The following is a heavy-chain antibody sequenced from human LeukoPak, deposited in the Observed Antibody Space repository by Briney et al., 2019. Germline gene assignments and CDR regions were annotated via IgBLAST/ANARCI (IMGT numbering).Heavy chain of an antibody. D-gene: IGHD6-19*01. Sequence: GGSLRLSCAASGFTFSSFGMHWVSQAPGKWMEWVAVIWSDGSNKYYADSVKGRFTISRDNPKNTLYLQMNSLRAEDTAVYYCARYSSGFLDSWGQGTLVTVSS. J-gene: IGHJ4*02. CDR1: GFTFSSFG. CDR3: ARYSSGFLDS. V-gene: IGHV3-33*01. CDR2: IWSDGSNK.